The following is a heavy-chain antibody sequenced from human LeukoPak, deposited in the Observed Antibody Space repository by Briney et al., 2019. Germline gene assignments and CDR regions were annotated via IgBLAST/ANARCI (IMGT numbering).Heavy chain of an antibody. CDR1: GYTFSNFG. J-gene: IGHJ4*02. D-gene: IGHD2-2*01. CDR2: ISGNNDNP. V-gene: IGHV1-18*01. CDR3: ARDGTSTDDY. Sequence: ASVKVSCKASGYTFSNFGISWVRQAPGQGLEWMGWISGNNDNPNYGQKFQGRLTVTTDSSTSTAYIEVRNLRSDDTAVYYCARDGTSTDDYWGQGTLVTVSS.